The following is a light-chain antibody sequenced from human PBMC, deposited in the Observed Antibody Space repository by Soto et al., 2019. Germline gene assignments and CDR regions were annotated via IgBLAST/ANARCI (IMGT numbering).Light chain of an antibody. J-gene: IGLJ3*02. CDR3: CSYAGSSTLWV. V-gene: IGLV2-23*01. CDR2: EGS. Sequence: QSALTQPACVSGSPGQSITISCTGTSSDVGSYNLVSWYQQHPGKAPKLMIYEGSKRPSGVSNRFSGSKSGNTASLTISGLQAEDEADYYCCSYAGSSTLWVFGGGTKLTVL. CDR1: SSDVGSYNL.